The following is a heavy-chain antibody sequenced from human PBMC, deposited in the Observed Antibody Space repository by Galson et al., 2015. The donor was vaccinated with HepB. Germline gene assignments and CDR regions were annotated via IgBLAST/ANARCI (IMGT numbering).Heavy chain of an antibody. Sequence: SVKVPCKVSGYTLTELSMHWVRQAPGKGLEWMGGFDPEDGETIYAQKFQGRVTMTEDTSTDTAYMELSSLRSGDTAVYYCATGEFAFGVVIAFDYWGQGTLVTVSS. V-gene: IGHV1-24*01. D-gene: IGHD3-3*01. CDR3: ATGEFAFGVVIAFDY. J-gene: IGHJ4*02. CDR1: GYTLTELS. CDR2: FDPEDGET.